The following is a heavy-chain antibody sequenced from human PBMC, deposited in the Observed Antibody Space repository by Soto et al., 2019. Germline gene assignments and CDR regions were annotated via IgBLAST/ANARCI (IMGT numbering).Heavy chain of an antibody. J-gene: IGHJ4*02. V-gene: IGHV1-18*01. CDR2: ISAYNGNT. CDR3: ARDLSNYYDSSGCDY. D-gene: IGHD3-22*01. CDR1: GYTFTSYG. Sequence: ASVKVSCKASGYTFTSYGISWVRQAPGQGLEWMGWISAYNGNTNYAQKLQGRVTMTTDTSTSTAYMELRSLRSDDTAVYYCARDLSNYYDSSGCDYWGQGTLVTVSS.